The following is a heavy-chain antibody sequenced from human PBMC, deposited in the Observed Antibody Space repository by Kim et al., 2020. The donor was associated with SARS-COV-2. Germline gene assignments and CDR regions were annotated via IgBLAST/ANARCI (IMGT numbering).Heavy chain of an antibody. CDR3: SKMYSTAWYGEFDY. CDR1: GFSFSTYG. Sequence: GGSLRLSCAASGFSFSTYGMTWVRQAPGKGLEWVSVINSDSSTFYADSVKGRFTISRDISKNEVYLQMNSLRDEDTAVVYCSKMYSTAWYGEFDYWGQGTLVTVSS. J-gene: IGHJ4*02. CDR2: INSDSST. D-gene: IGHD6-19*01. V-gene: IGHV3-23*01.